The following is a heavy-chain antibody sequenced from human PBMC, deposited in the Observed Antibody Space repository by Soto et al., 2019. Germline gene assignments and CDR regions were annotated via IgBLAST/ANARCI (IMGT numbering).Heavy chain of an antibody. CDR2: VSFDGSNK. CDR3: AKGPMRYFDY. CDR1: GFTFSTHA. J-gene: IGHJ4*02. Sequence: GGSLRLSCAASGFTFSTHAMHWVRQAPGKGLECVAIVSFDGSNKYYADSVKGRFTISRDNSKNTLYLQMSGLTPEDTAVYYCAKGPMRYFDYWGQGTLVTVSS. V-gene: IGHV3-30-3*01.